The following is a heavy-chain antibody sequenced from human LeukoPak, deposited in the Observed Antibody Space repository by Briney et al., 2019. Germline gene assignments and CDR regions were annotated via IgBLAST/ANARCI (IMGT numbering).Heavy chain of an antibody. D-gene: IGHD2-2*01. V-gene: IGHV1-69*02. CDR3: ARAVGLGYCSSTSCYSLDY. Sequence: SVKVSCKASGGTFSSYTITWVRQAPGQGLEWTGRIIPILGMANYAQKFQGRITITADQSTSTTYMELSSLRSEDTAVYYCARAVGLGYCSSTSCYSLDYWGQGTLVTVSS. CDR1: GGTFSSYT. J-gene: IGHJ4*02. CDR2: IIPILGMA.